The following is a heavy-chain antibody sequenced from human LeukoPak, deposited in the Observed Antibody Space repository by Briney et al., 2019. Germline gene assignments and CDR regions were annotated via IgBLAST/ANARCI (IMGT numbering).Heavy chain of an antibody. CDR3: ATVMTTVVTPAGAFDI. D-gene: IGHD4-23*01. J-gene: IGHJ3*02. CDR2: INPNSGGT. CDR1: GYTFTGYY. Sequence: ASVKVSCKASGYTFTGYYMHWVRQAPGQGLEWMGWINPNSGGTNYAQRFQGWVTMTRDTSISTAYMELSRLRSDDTAVYYCATVMTTVVTPAGAFDIWGQGTMVTVSS. V-gene: IGHV1-2*04.